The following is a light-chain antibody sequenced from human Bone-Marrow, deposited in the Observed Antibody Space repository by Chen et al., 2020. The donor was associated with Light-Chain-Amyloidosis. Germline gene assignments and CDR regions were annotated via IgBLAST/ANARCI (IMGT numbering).Light chain of an antibody. CDR3: QSYDSTNRV. CDR1: GGSIASNY. CDR2: EDN. Sequence: NFMLTQPHSVSESPGKTVIISCTRSGGSIASNYVQWYQQRPGSAPTTVIYEDNQRPAGVPDRFSGPIDSSSNSASLTISGLKTEDEADYYGQSYDSTNRVCGGGTKLTVL. V-gene: IGLV6-57*03. J-gene: IGLJ3*02.